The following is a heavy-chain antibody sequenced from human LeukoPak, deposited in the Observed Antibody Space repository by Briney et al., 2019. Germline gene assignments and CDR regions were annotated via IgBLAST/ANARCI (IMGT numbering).Heavy chain of an antibody. CDR1: GFTFSSYA. V-gene: IGHV3-23*01. D-gene: IGHD2-15*01. CDR3: AKDPVVVVAVALDY. J-gene: IGHJ4*02. CDR2: ISGSGGST. Sequence: GGSLRLSCAASGFTFSSYAMSWVRQAPGKGLEWVSAISGSGGSTYYADSVKGRFTISRDNSKNTLYLQMNSLRAEDTAVYYCAKDPVVVVAVALDYWGQGTLVTVSS.